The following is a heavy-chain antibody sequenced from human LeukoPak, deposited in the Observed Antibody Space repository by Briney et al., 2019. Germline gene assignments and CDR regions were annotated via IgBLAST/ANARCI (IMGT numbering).Heavy chain of an antibody. Sequence: SQTLPLTCAVYGVSLRGYYWSWIRQSPEKGLEWIGEISHDGDSIYNPSLKSRLTLSVDMSKNQFSLNLRSVTAADTAVYYCARGRNFVSDFYFDVWGKGTTVIVSS. D-gene: IGHD1-7*01. CDR2: ISHDGDS. J-gene: IGHJ6*03. CDR3: ARGRNFVSDFYFDV. CDR1: GVSLRGYY. V-gene: IGHV4-34*01.